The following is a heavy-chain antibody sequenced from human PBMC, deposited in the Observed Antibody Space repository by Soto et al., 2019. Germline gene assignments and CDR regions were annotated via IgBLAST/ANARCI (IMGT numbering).Heavy chain of an antibody. J-gene: IGHJ6*02. CDR3: ASLGRHG. V-gene: IGHV4-34*01. CDR1: GGSFSGYY. D-gene: IGHD3-16*01. CDR2: INHSGST. Sequence: KTAETLSLTCAVYGGSFSGYYWSFIRQPPGKGLEWIGEINHSGSTNYNPSLKGRFTISRDNAKNSLYLQMNSLRAEDTAVYYCASLGRHGWGQGTTVTVSS.